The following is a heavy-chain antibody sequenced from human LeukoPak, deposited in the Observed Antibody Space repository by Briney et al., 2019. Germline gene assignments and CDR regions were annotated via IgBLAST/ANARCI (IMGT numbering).Heavy chain of an antibody. Sequence: GGSLRLSCAASGFTFSSYAMSWVRQAPGKGLEWVSAISGSGGSTYYADSVKGRFTISRDNSKNTLYLQMNSLRAEDTAVYYYAKDLPGGLYSSSWFAFDIWGQGTMVTVSS. D-gene: IGHD6-13*01. V-gene: IGHV3-23*01. CDR1: GFTFSSYA. CDR3: AKDLPGGLYSSSWFAFDI. CDR2: ISGSGGST. J-gene: IGHJ3*02.